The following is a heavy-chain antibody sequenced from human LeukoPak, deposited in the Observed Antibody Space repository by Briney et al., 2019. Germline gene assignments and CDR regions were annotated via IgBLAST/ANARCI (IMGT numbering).Heavy chain of an antibody. CDR3: ARDLYDYYDRSGSLDY. D-gene: IGHD3-22*01. J-gene: IGHJ4*02. CDR2: IYHSGST. Sequence: SETLSLTCTVSGYSISSGYYWGRIRQPPGKGLEWIGSIYHSGSTYYNPSLKSRVTISVDTSKNQFSLKLSSVTAADTAVYYCARDLYDYYDRSGSLDYWGQGTLVTVSS. V-gene: IGHV4-38-2*02. CDR1: GYSISSGYY.